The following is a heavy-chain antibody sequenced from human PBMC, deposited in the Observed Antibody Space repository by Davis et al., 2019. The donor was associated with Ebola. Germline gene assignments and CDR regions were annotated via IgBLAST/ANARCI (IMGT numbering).Heavy chain of an antibody. D-gene: IGHD6-6*01. CDR1: ELTTFSTYG. CDR3: AQDIEGRPHPLPLSYGMDV. CDR2: ISFDGSSE. J-gene: IGHJ6*04. Sequence: PGGSLRLSCAGSELTTFSTYGMHWARQVPDKGLEWVAVISFDGSSEYYADSVKGRFTISRDNSRKTLFLQMNKLRGEDTAVYFCAQDIEGRPHPLPLSYGMDVWGKGTTVTVSS. V-gene: IGHV3-30*18.